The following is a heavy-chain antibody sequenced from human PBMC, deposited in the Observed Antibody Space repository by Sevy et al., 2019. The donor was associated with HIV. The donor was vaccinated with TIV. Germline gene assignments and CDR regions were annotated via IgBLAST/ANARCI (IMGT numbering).Heavy chain of an antibody. D-gene: IGHD6-19*01. CDR1: GLTFSNYW. CDR2: INEDGSEK. J-gene: IGHJ4*02. CDR3: ATGAGL. Sequence: GGSLRLSCVVSGLTFSNYWMTWVRQAPGKGLEWVANINEDGSEKYYLFSVKDRFTISRDNAKNSLFLQMNSLRVDDTGVYYCATGAGLWGQGTLVTVSS. V-gene: IGHV3-7*01.